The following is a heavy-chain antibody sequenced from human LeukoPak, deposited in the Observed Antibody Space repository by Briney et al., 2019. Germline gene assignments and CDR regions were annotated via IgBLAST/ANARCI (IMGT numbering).Heavy chain of an antibody. CDR3: ARRTDYYDSSGYSVAFDI. V-gene: IGHV4-39*01. CDR1: GGSISSSSYY. J-gene: IGHJ3*02. Sequence: SGTLSLTCTVSGGSISSSSYYWGWIRQPPGKGLEWIGSIYYSGSTYYNPSLKSRVTISVDTSKNQFSLKLSSVTAADTAVYYCARRTDYYDSSGYSVAFDIWGQGTMVTVSS. CDR2: IYYSGST. D-gene: IGHD3-22*01.